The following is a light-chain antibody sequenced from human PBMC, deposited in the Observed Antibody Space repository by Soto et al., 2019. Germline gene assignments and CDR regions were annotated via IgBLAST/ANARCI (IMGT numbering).Light chain of an antibody. CDR1: QSISSW. Sequence: DIQMTQSPSTLSASVGDRVTITCRASQSISSWLAWYQHKPGKAPKLLIYKASTLESGVTSRFSGSGSETEFTLTISSLKPDDSATYYCQPYNSYSRTFGQGTKVEIK. CDR2: KAS. V-gene: IGKV1-5*03. J-gene: IGKJ1*01. CDR3: QPYNSYSRT.